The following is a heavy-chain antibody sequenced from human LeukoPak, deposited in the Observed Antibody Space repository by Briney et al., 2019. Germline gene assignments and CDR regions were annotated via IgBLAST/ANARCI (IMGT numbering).Heavy chain of an antibody. CDR3: AGEASAAAKMDV. Sequence: GASVKVSCKASGYTFTSYYMHWVRQAPGQGLEWMGIINPSGGSTSYAQKFQGGVTITRDTSTSTVYMELSSLRSEDTAVYYCAGEASAAAKMDVWGKGTTVTVSS. CDR1: GYTFTSYY. CDR2: INPSGGST. D-gene: IGHD6-13*01. J-gene: IGHJ6*04. V-gene: IGHV1-46*03.